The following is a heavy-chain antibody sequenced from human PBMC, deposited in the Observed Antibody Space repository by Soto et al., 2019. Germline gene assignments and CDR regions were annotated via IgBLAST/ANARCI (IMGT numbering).Heavy chain of an antibody. CDR2: IYNGGST. Sequence: QLQESGPGLVKPSGTLSLTCGVSGGHVSSSHWWSWVRQSPGKGLEWIGEIYNGGSTNYNPSLKSLVIISLDQSKNQISLKMTSVTAADTAMYFCARDRGTTQLWLNAFDIWGRGTMVTVSS. CDR1: GGHVSSSHW. D-gene: IGHD5-18*01. J-gene: IGHJ3*02. CDR3: ARDRGTTQLWLNAFDI. V-gene: IGHV4-4*02.